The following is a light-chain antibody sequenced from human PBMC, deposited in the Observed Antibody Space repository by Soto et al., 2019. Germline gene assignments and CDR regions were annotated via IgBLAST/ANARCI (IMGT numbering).Light chain of an antibody. CDR1: QSVSSSY. J-gene: IGKJ2*01. V-gene: IGKV3-20*01. Sequence: EIVLTQSPGTLSLSPGETATLSCRASQSVSSSYLAWYQQKPGQAPRLLIYGASSRATGIPDRFSGSGSGTDITLTISRLEPEDFAVYYCQQYGSSPYTFGQRTKLEIK. CDR3: QQYGSSPYT. CDR2: GAS.